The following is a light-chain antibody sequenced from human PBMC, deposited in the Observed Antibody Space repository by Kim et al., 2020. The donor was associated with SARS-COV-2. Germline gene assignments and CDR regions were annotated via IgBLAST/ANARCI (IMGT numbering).Light chain of an antibody. CDR1: SRSNYY. CDR2: GKN. J-gene: IGLJ3*02. Sequence: GKTVGITSPGDSRSNYYAPWYQQKPGQAPVLVIYGKNHRPSGIPDRFSGSSLGDTASLTLTGAQAEDEADYYCHSRDSTGNVFGGGTQLTVL. V-gene: IGLV3-19*01. CDR3: HSRDSTGNV.